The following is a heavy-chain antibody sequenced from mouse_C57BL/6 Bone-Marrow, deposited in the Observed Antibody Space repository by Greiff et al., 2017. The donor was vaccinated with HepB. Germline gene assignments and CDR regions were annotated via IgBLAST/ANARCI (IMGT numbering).Heavy chain of an antibody. D-gene: IGHD2-3*01. CDR2: ISSGGSYT. CDR1: GFTFSSYG. Sequence: EVQVVESGGDLVKPGGSLKLSCAASGFTFSSYGMSWVRQTPDKRLEWVATISSGGSYTYYPDSVKGRFTISRDNAKNTLYLQMSSLKSEDTAMYYYARQDGYYAYWGQGTTLTVSS. CDR3: ARQDGYYAY. V-gene: IGHV5-6*01. J-gene: IGHJ2*01.